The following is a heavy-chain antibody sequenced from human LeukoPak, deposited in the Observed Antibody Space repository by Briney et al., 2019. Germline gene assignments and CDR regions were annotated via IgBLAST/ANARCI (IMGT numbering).Heavy chain of an antibody. Sequence: SETLSLTCTVSGYSISSGYYWGWIRQPPGKGLEWIGSIYHSGSTYYNPSLKSRVTISVDTSKNQFSPKLSSVTAADTAVYYCARNRGGPSIVATIIGGFDYWGQGTLVTVSS. V-gene: IGHV4-38-2*02. CDR2: IYHSGST. J-gene: IGHJ4*02. CDR3: ARNRGGPSIVATIIGGFDY. D-gene: IGHD5-12*01. CDR1: GYSISSGYY.